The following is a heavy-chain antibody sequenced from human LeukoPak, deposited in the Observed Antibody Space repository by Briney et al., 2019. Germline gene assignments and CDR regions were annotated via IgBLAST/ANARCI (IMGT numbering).Heavy chain of an antibody. V-gene: IGHV4-59*01. CDR2: IYYSGST. Sequence: SETLSLTCTVSGGSISSYYWSWIRQSPGKGLEWIGYIYYSGSTTYNPSLKSRVTISVDTSKNHFPLKLSSLTAADTAVYYCARGAGLNWFDPWGQGTLVTVSS. J-gene: IGHJ5*02. CDR3: ARGAGLNWFDP. CDR1: GGSISSYY. D-gene: IGHD6-13*01.